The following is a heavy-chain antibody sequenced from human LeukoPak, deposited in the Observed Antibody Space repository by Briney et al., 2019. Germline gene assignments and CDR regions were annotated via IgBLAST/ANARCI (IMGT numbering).Heavy chain of an antibody. J-gene: IGHJ4*02. CDR3: ARGVPYDSWSGPHYSDY. CDR1: RFTLSTYW. CDR2: IKQDGSQE. Sequence: GGSLGLSCAASRFTLSTYWMSWVRQAPGKGLEWVAHIKQDGSQEYYVDSVKGRFAISRDSAKNSLYLQTNSLRAEDTAVYYCARGVPYDSWSGPHYSDYWGQGTLVTVSS. D-gene: IGHD3-3*01. V-gene: IGHV3-7*01.